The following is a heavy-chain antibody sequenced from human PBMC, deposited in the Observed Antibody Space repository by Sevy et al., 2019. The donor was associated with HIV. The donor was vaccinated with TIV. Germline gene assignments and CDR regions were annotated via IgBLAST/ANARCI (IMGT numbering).Heavy chain of an antibody. Sequence: SETLSLTCTVSGGSISSGDYYWSWIRHPPGKGLEWIGYIYYSGSTYYNPSLKSRVTISVDTSKNQFSLKLSSVTTADTAVYYCARDRPYGDYSDYYYGMDVWGQGTTVTVSS. J-gene: IGHJ6*02. CDR3: ARDRPYGDYSDYYYGMDV. CDR2: IYYSGST. V-gene: IGHV4-30-4*01. D-gene: IGHD4-17*01. CDR1: GGSISSGDYY.